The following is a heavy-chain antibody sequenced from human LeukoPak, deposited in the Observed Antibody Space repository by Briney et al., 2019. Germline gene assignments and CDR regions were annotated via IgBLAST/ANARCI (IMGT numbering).Heavy chain of an antibody. CDR1: GFTFSSYA. J-gene: IGHJ4*02. CDR2: ISYDGSNK. Sequence: GGSLRLSCAASGFTFSSYAMHWVRQAPGKGLEWVAVISYDGSNKYYADSVKGRFTISRDNPKNTLYLQMNSLRAEDTAVYYCARGRISGSYFAYWGQGTLVTVSS. CDR3: ARGRISGSYFAY. V-gene: IGHV3-30-3*01. D-gene: IGHD1-26*01.